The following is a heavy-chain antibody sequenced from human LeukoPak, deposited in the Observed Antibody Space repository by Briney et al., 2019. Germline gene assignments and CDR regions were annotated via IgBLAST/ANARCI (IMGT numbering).Heavy chain of an antibody. V-gene: IGHV4-59*11. Sequence: PSETLSLTCTVSGGSISSHYWRWLRQPPGKGLEGIGYIYYSGSTNYHPSLKSRVTISVDTSNNQFSLKLSSVTAADTAVYYFAREDFDGNWFDPWGQGTLVTVSS. CDR3: AREDFDGNWFDP. D-gene: IGHD3-9*01. J-gene: IGHJ5*02. CDR1: GGSISSHY. CDR2: IYYSGST.